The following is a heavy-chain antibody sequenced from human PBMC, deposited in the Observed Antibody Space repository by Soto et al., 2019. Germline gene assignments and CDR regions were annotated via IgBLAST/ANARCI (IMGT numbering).Heavy chain of an antibody. D-gene: IGHD3-10*01. CDR2: IYYSGNT. Sequence: SETLSLTCSVSGGSINNYFWSWIRQPPGKGLEWIGQIYYSGNTNYNPSFKSRVTISVDTSKTHFSLKVNSVTAADTAVYYCARGRKRDGHNSGQSDFDIWGQGTTVTVSS. J-gene: IGHJ3*02. CDR1: GGSINNYF. V-gene: IGHV4-59*01. CDR3: ARGRKRDGHNSGQSDFDI.